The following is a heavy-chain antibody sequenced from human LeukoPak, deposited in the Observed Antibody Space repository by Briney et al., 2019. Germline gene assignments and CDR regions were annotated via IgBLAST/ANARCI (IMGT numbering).Heavy chain of an antibody. CDR3: ARGYNSDFWSGYYYY. CDR1: GYTLTSYD. D-gene: IGHD3-3*01. V-gene: IGHV1-8*01. Sequence: ASVKVSCKASGYTLTSYDINWVRQATGQGLEWMGWMNPNSGRTGYAQNFQGRITITRNTSISTAYMELSSLRSEDTAVYYCARGYNSDFWSGYYYYWGQGTLVTVSS. J-gene: IGHJ4*02. CDR2: MNPNSGRT.